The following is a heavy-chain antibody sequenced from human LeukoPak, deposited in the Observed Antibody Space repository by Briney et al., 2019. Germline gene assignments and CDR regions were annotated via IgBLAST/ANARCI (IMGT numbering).Heavy chain of an antibody. CDR2: IKSRTEGGTT. V-gene: IGHV3-15*01. Sequence: GGSLRLSCAASGFTFSNAWMSWVRQAPGKGLEWVGHIKSRTEGGTTDYIAPVKGRFTISRDDSKNMLYLQMNRLKTEDTAMYYCTTEAGWSEGEFDHWGQGTLVTVSS. CDR3: TTEAGWSEGEFDH. J-gene: IGHJ4*02. D-gene: IGHD6-19*01. CDR1: GFTFSNAW.